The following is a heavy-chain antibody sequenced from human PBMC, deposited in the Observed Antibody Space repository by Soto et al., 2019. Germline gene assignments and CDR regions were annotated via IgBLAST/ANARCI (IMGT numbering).Heavy chain of an antibody. CDR3: ARGYCSSTSCLSSHNWFDP. CDR1: GYSLTSYY. CDR2: INPSGGST. V-gene: IGHV1-46*03. J-gene: IGHJ5*02. Sequence: AVSVKVYCKTSGYSLTSYYMRRVRQTHGQGLEWMGIINPSGGSTSYAQKFQGRVTMTRDTSTSTVYMELSSLRSEDTAVYYCARGYCSSTSCLSSHNWFDPWGQGTLVTVSS. D-gene: IGHD2-2*01.